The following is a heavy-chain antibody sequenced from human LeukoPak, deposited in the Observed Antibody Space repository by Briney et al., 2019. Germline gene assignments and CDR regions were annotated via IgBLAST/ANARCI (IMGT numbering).Heavy chain of an antibody. CDR1: GFTFTSSA. CDR2: IVVGSGNT. D-gene: IGHD3-22*01. V-gene: IGHV1-58*02. J-gene: IGHJ4*02. Sequence: ASVRVSCKASGFTFTSSAMQWVRQARGQRLEWIGWIVVGSGNTNYAQKFQKRVTITRDMSTSTAYMELSSLRSEDTAVYYCAAEGTYYYDSSGFRPYYFDYWGQGTLVTVSS. CDR3: AAEGTYYYDSSGFRPYYFDY.